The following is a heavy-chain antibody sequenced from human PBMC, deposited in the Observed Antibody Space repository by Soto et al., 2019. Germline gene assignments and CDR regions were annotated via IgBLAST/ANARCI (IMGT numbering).Heavy chain of an antibody. V-gene: IGHV1-8*01. CDR1: GYSFTNHD. J-gene: IGHJ5*02. CDR3: ARMATFGSLNWFDP. Sequence: ASVKVSCTASGYSFTNHDVSWVRQATGQGLEWMGWMNPGSGDTGYAQKFQGRVTMTRDTSIATAYMELSSLRSDDTAIYYCARMATFGSLNWFDPWGQGTLVTVSS. D-gene: IGHD3-16*01. CDR2: MNPGSGDT.